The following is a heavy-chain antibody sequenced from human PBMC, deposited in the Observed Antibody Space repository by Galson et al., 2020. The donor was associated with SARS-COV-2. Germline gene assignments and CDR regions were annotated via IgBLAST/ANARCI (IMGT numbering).Heavy chain of an antibody. CDR1: GGSISSYY. CDR2: IYYSGST. V-gene: IGHV4-59*13. J-gene: IGHJ6*02. Sequence: SETLSLTCTVSGGSISSYYWSWIRQPPGKGLEWIGYIYYSGSTNYNPSLKSRVTISVDTSKNQFSLKLSSVTAADTAVYYCARGVGYCSSTSCYAGDKYYYYYGMDVWGQGTTVTVSS. D-gene: IGHD2-2*01. CDR3: ARGVGYCSSTSCYAGDKYYYYYGMDV.